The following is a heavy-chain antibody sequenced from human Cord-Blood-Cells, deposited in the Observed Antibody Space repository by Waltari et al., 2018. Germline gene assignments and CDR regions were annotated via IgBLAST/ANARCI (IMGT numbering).Heavy chain of an antibody. CDR2: IIPIFCTA. D-gene: IGHD3-22*01. CDR3: ARETYYYDSSGYSTPYYFDY. J-gene: IGHJ4*02. CDR1: GGTFSSYA. V-gene: IGHV1-69*01. Sequence: QVQLVQSGAEVKKPGSSVKVSCKASGGTFSSYAISWVRQAPGHGLEWMGGIIPIFCTANYAQKFQGRVTITADESTSTAYMELSSLRSEDTAVYYCARETYYYDSSGYSTPYYFDYWGQGTLVTVSS.